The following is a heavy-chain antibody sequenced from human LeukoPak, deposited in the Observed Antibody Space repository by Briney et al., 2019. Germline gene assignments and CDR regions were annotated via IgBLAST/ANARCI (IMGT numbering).Heavy chain of an antibody. Sequence: SVKVSCKASGGTFSSYAISWVRQAPGQGLEWMGRIIPILGIANYAQKFQGRVTITTDKSTSTAYMELSSLRSEDTAVYYCARERYSNFYYYYGMDVWGQGTTVTVSS. CDR3: ARERYSNFYYYYGMDV. CDR2: IIPILGIA. J-gene: IGHJ6*02. CDR1: GGTFSSYA. D-gene: IGHD4-11*01. V-gene: IGHV1-69*04.